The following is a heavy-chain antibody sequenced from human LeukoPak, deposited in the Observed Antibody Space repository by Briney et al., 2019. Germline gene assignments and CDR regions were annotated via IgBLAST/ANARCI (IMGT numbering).Heavy chain of an antibody. Sequence: SETLSLTCTVSGGSISSSSYYWGWIRQPPGKGLEWIGSIYYSGSTYYNPSLKSRVTISVDTSKNQFSLKLSSVTAADTAVYYCARDLRPYYDSSGYYYYYYYYGMDVWGQGTTVTVSS. J-gene: IGHJ6*02. CDR1: GGSISSSSYY. V-gene: IGHV4-39*07. D-gene: IGHD3-22*01. CDR3: ARDLRPYYDSSGYYYYYYYYGMDV. CDR2: IYYSGST.